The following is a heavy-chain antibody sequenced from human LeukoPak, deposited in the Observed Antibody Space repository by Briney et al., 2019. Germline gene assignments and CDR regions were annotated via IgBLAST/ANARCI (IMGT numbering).Heavy chain of an antibody. CDR3: AKDWGYGSGTYYPH. Sequence: GGSLRLSCAASGFTFSNSDMNWVHQAPGKGLEWVSGVSWNGSRTHYADSVKGRFTISRDNSKNMLYLQMNSLRAEDTAVYYCAKDWGYGSGTYYPHWGQGTLVTVSS. D-gene: IGHD3-10*01. CDR1: GFTFSNSD. V-gene: IGHV3-35*01. J-gene: IGHJ4*02. CDR2: VSWNGSRT.